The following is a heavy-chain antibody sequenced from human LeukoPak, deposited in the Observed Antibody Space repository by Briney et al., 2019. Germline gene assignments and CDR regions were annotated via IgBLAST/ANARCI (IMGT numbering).Heavy chain of an antibody. CDR2: IQQDGSKK. D-gene: IGHD1-26*01. CDR3: ARDMGKSDTSDWYFDL. CDR1: GFTFSNYW. Sequence: PGGSLRLSCTVSGFTFSNYWMSWVRQAPGKGPEWLADIQQDGSKKHYVDSVRGRFTISRDNAKNLLYLQMDSLRAEDTALYYCARDMGKSDTSDWYFDLWGRGTLVTVSS. J-gene: IGHJ2*01. V-gene: IGHV3-7*01.